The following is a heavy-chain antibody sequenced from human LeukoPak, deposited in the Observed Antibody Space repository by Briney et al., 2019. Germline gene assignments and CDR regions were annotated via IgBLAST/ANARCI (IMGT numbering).Heavy chain of an antibody. CDR2: IYSGGST. J-gene: IGHJ3*02. CDR1: GFTVSSNY. D-gene: IGHD2-2*01. CDR3: AKDGRYVVVPAAKGDAFDI. V-gene: IGHV3-53*01. Sequence: PGGSLRLSCAASGFTVSSNYMSWVRQAPGKGLEWVSLIYSGGSTYYADSVKGRFTISRDNSKNTLYLQMNSLRAEDTAVYYCAKDGRYVVVPAAKGDAFDIWGQGTMVTVSS.